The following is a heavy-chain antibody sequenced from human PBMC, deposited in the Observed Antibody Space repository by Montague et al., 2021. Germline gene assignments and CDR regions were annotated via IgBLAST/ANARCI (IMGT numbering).Heavy chain of an antibody. CDR2: ISRDSSAT. J-gene: IGHJ4*02. Sequence: SLRLSCAASGFTFTSYTMNWVRQAPGKGLEWVSYISRDSSATYYADSVKGRFTISRDNAKNSLYLQANSLRDEDTAVYYCARDQDYAFDHWGQGTLVTVSS. CDR3: ARDQDYAFDH. D-gene: IGHD4-17*01. CDR1: GFTFTSYT. V-gene: IGHV3-48*02.